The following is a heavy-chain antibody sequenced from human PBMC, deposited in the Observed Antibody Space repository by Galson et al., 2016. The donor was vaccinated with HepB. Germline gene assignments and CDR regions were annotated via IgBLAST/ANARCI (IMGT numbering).Heavy chain of an antibody. Sequence: QSGAEVKKPGESLKISCKASGYIFTSYWIGWVRQMPGKGLEWMTIINPGDSDTRYSPSSQGQVTISADKSISAAYLQWISLKASDTAIYYCARRSSDAFDIWGQGTMVTVSS. CDR2: INPGDSDT. J-gene: IGHJ3*02. V-gene: IGHV5-51*01. CDR3: ARRSSDAFDI. D-gene: IGHD3-10*01. CDR1: GYIFTSYW.